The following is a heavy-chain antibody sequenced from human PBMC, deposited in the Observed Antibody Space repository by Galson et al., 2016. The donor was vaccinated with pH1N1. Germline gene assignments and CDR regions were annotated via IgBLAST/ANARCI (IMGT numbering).Heavy chain of an antibody. Sequence: SCKASGYTDYIHWVRQAPGQGLEWMGLITDSGGRTTYAQNFQGRVTMTRDTSTSTVYMELSSLTSEDTALYYCARDADLVDVWDLDAFDIWGQGTMVTVSS. V-gene: IGHV1-46*03. D-gene: IGHD1-26*01. CDR1: GYTDY. CDR3: ARDADLVDVWDLDAFDI. CDR2: ITDSGGRT. J-gene: IGHJ3*02.